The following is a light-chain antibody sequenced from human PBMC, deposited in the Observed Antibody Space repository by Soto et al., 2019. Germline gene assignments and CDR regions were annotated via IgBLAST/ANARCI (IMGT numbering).Light chain of an antibody. CDR1: RDIDNS. CDR3: QKYNKAPWI. V-gene: IGKV1-27*01. CDR2: AAS. J-gene: IGKJ1*01. Sequence: DVQVTRPPPSLSASMVDRVTITCRASRDIDNSLAWYQQVPGKAPKLLIYAASTLQSGVPSRFRGSGSGTSFILTITSLQPEDVATYYCQKYNKAPWIFGQGTKVDIK.